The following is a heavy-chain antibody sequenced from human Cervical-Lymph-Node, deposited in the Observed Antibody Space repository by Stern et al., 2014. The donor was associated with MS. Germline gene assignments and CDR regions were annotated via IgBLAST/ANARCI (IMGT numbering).Heavy chain of an antibody. Sequence: VQLVESGAEVKKPGASVKVSCKASGYTFTSYGITWVRQAPGQGLEWMGWISTYNVDTKYAQKFHGRVTMTTDTSTSTAYMELRSLRSDDTALYYCARERGRYYGDYVDYWGRGTLVTVSS. D-gene: IGHD4-17*01. V-gene: IGHV1-18*01. CDR3: ARERGRYYGDYVDY. CDR2: ISTYNVDT. CDR1: GYTFTSYG. J-gene: IGHJ4*02.